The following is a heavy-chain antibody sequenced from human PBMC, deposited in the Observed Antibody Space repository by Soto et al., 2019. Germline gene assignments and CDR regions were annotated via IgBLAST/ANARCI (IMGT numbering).Heavy chain of an antibody. J-gene: IGHJ4*02. V-gene: IGHV3-30*18. Sequence: QVQLVESGGGVVHPGRSLRLSCAASGFTFSSYGMHWLRQAPGKGLEWVAVISYDGSNKYYADSVKGRFTISRDNSKNTLYLQMNSLRAEDTAVYYCAKAPSRITMIVVVTLPDYWGQGTLVTVSS. D-gene: IGHD3-22*01. CDR3: AKAPSRITMIVVVTLPDY. CDR2: ISYDGSNK. CDR1: GFTFSSYG.